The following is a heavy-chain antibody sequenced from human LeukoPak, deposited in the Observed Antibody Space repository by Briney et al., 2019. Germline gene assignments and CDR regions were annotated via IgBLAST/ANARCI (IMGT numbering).Heavy chain of an antibody. J-gene: IGHJ4*02. CDR1: GFTFSSYA. CDR3: ARDAYSSSWFPDY. Sequence: GRSLRLSCAASGFTFSSYAMHWVRQAPGKGLEWVAVISYDGNNKYYADSVKGRFTISRDNSKNTLYLQMNSLRAEDTAVYYCARDAYSSSWFPDYWGQGTLVTVSS. CDR2: ISYDGNNK. V-gene: IGHV3-30-3*01. D-gene: IGHD6-13*01.